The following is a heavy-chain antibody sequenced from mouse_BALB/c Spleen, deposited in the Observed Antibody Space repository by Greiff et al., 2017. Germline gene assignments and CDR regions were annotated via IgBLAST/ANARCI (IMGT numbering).Heavy chain of an antibody. CDR3: ARHEDRAYGYGYAMDY. J-gene: IGHJ4*01. CDR2: FYPGSGSI. CDR1: GYTFTEYI. D-gene: IGHD1-2*01. Sequence: QVQLQQSGAELVKPGASVKLSCKASGYTFTEYIIHWVKQRSGQGLEWIGWFYPGSGSIKYNEKFKDKATLTADKSSSTVYMELSRLTSEDSAVYFCARHEDRAYGYGYAMDYWGQGTSVTVSS. V-gene: IGHV1-62-2*01.